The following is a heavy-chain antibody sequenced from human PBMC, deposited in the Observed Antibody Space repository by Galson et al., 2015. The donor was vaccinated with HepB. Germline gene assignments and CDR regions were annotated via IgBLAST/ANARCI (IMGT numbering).Heavy chain of an antibody. CDR2: IIPILGIA. CDR1: GGTFSSYA. Sequence: SVKVSCKASGGTFSSYAISWVRQAPGQGLEWMGRIIPILGIANYAQKFQGRVTITADKSTSTAYMELSSLRSEDTAVYYCATTPGIAVAGPFNYFDYWGQGTLVTVS. J-gene: IGHJ4*02. V-gene: IGHV1-69*04. CDR3: ATTPGIAVAGPFNYFDY. D-gene: IGHD6-19*01.